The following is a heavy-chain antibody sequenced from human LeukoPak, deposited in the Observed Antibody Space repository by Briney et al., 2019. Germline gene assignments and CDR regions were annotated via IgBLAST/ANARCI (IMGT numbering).Heavy chain of an antibody. CDR1: GGSISSGGYS. J-gene: IGHJ4*02. CDR3: ARGTYGDSNLFDY. D-gene: IGHD4-17*01. CDR2: IYHSGST. Sequence: SQTLSLTCAVSGGSISSGGYSWSWIREPPGKGLEWIGYIYHSGSTYYNPSLKSRVTISVDRSKNQFSLKLSSVTAADTAVYYCARGTYGDSNLFDYWGQGTLVTVSS. V-gene: IGHV4-30-2*01.